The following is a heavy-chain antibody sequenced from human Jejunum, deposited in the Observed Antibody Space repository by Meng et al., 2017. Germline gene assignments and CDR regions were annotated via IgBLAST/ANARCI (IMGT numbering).Heavy chain of an antibody. V-gene: IGHV4-59*01. CDR2: MFYSGTS. CDR3: ARSVRGYDYGYFDS. J-gene: IGHJ4*02. Sequence: GSLRLSCTVSTDSMKTYYWSWIRQPPGKGLEFIGYMFYSGTSNYNPSLKSRVTISVDTSKNRFSLKVTSVTAADTALYYCARSVRGYDYGYFDSWGPGTLVTVSS. CDR1: TDSMKTYY. D-gene: IGHD4/OR15-4a*01.